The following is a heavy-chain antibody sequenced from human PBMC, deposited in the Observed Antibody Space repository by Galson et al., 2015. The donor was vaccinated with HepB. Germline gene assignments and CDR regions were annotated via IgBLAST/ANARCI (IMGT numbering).Heavy chain of an antibody. D-gene: IGHD2-15*01. V-gene: IGHV3-64D*09. CDR2: ISSNGGST. J-gene: IGHJ6*02. Sequence: SLRLSCAASGFTFSSYAMHWARQAPGKGLEYVSAISSNGGSTYYADSVKGRFTISRDNSKNTLYLQMSSLRAEDTAVYYCVKDGYCSGGSCLNYGMDVWGQGTTVTVSS. CDR1: GFTFSSYA. CDR3: VKDGYCSGGSCLNYGMDV.